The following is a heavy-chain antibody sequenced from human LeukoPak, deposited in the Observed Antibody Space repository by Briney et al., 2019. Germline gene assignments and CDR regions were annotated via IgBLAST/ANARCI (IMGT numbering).Heavy chain of an antibody. J-gene: IGHJ4*02. CDR1: GFTFGSYA. Sequence: GGSLRLSCAASGFTFGSYAMSWVRQAPGKGLEWVSYISSSSSTIYYADSVKGRFTISRDNAKNSLYLQMNSLRAEDTAVYYCARDLGWEIPGEFDYWGQGTLVTVSS. V-gene: IGHV3-48*01. CDR2: ISSSSSTI. CDR3: ARDLGWEIPGEFDY. D-gene: IGHD1-26*01.